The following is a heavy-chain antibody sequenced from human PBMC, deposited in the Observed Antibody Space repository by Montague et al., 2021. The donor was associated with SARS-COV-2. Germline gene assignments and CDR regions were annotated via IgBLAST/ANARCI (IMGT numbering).Heavy chain of an antibody. CDR1: GFTFSSYA. CDR3: ARGVMGYNWKAGGGYYNTGMDV. J-gene: IGHJ6*02. CDR2: IGATGDT. D-gene: IGHD1-1*01. V-gene: IGHV3-13*01. Sequence: SLRLSCAASGFTFSSYAMHWVRQAPGNGLEWVSAIGATGDTYYPGSVKGRLTISSENAKKSLYLQLNNLRAVETTVNYCARGVMGYNWKAGGGYYNTGMDVWGQGTTVTVSS.